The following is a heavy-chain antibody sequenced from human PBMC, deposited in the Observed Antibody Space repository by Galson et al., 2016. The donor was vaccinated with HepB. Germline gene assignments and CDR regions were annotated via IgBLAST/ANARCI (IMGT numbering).Heavy chain of an antibody. V-gene: IGHV1-46*01. CDR3: ARRTAAPGIWQNYFDY. Sequence: SVKVSCKASGYTFTDYYLHWVRQAPGQGLEWMGIINPRGGSTIYAQKFQGRVTMTRDTSTSTVYMELSRLRSEDTAVYYCARRTAAPGIWQNYFDYWGLGTLVTVSS. CDR1: GYTFTDYY. J-gene: IGHJ4*02. CDR2: INPRGGST. D-gene: IGHD6-13*01.